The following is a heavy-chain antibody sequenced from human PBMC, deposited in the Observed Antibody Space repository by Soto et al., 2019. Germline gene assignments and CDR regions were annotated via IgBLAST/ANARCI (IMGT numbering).Heavy chain of an antibody. CDR2: ISSSSSYI. D-gene: IGHD3-10*01. J-gene: IGHJ6*02. CDR1: GFTFSSYS. Sequence: PGGSLRLSCAASGFTFSSYSMNWVRQAPGKGLEWVSSISSSSSYIYYADSVKGRFTISRDNAKNSLYLQMNSLRAEDTAVYYCARNQETYLSYYYYGMDVWGQGTTVTVSS. V-gene: IGHV3-21*01. CDR3: ARNQETYLSYYYYGMDV.